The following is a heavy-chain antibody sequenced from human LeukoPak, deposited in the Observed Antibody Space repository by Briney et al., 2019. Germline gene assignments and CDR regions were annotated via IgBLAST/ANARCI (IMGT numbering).Heavy chain of an antibody. D-gene: IGHD6-13*01. J-gene: IGHJ4*02. CDR1: GGTFSSYA. Sequence: SVKVSCKASGGTFSSYAISWVRQAPGQGLEWMGGIIPIFGTANYAQKFQGRVTITADESTSTAYTELSSLRSEDTAVYYCARYGGYDPYSSSWYSYDYWGQGTLVTVSS. CDR2: IIPIFGTA. V-gene: IGHV1-69*13. CDR3: ARYGGYDPYSSSWYSYDY.